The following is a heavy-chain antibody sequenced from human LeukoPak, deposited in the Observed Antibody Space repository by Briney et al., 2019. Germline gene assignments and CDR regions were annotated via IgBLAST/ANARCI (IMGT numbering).Heavy chain of an antibody. CDR1: GYSISSGHY. D-gene: IGHD6-19*01. CDR2: IYHSGST. J-gene: IGHJ3*02. Sequence: SETLSLTCTVSGYSISSGHYWGWIRHPPGKGLEWIGNIYHSGSTYYNPSLKSRVTISVDTSKNQFSLKLSSVTAADTAVYYCAREGWQWLVHAFDIWGQGTMVTVSS. V-gene: IGHV4-38-2*02. CDR3: AREGWQWLVHAFDI.